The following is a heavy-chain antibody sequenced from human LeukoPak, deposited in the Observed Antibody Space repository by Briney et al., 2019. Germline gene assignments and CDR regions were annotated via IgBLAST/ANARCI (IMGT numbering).Heavy chain of an antibody. CDR1: GYTFTTYY. CDR2: INPSGGST. V-gene: IGHV1-46*01. D-gene: IGHD3-9*01. J-gene: IGHJ4*02. Sequence: ASVKVSCKASGYTFTTYYVHWVRQAPGQGLEWMGIINPSGGSTTYAQKFRGRLTMTRDRSTSTVYMELSSLRSEDTAVYYCARGSRPVYNLLTGKRYFDYWGQGTLVTVSS. CDR3: ARGSRPVYNLLTGKRYFDY.